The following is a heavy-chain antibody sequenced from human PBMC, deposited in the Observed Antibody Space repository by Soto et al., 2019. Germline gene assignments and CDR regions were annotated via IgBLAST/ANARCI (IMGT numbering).Heavy chain of an antibody. J-gene: IGHJ4*02. Sequence: EVQLLESGGGLVQPGGSLRLSCAASGFSFSSYAMSWVRQAPGKGLAWVSTISGSDGKTFYADSVKGRFSISRDTSDNTWYLQMNSLRADDTAIYYCARWNYLDYWGQGVRVTVSS. V-gene: IGHV3-23*01. CDR2: ISGSDGKT. CDR3: ARWNYLDY. CDR1: GFSFSSYA. D-gene: IGHD2-15*01.